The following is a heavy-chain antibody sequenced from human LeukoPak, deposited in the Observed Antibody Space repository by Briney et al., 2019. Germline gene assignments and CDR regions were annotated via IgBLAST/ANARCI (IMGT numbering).Heavy chain of an antibody. V-gene: IGHV1-2*02. CDR1: GYTFTGYY. J-gene: IGHJ6*03. CDR3: ARDSWNDGHYYYYMDV. Sequence: ASVKVSCKASGYTFTGYYMHWVRQAPGQGLEWMGWINPNSGGTNYAQKFQGRVTMTRDTSISTAYMELSRLRSDDTAVYYCARDSWNDGHYYYYMDVWGKGTTVTVSS. CDR2: INPNSGGT. D-gene: IGHD1-1*01.